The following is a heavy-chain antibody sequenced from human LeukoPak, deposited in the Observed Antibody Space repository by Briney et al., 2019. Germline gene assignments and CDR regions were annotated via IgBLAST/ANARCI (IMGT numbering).Heavy chain of an antibody. V-gene: IGHV4-59*01. Sequence: SETLSLTCIDSGGSISSDYWNWIRQPPGKGLEWIGYIYYSGSTNYNPSLKSRVTISVDTSKIQFSLKLSSVTAADTAVYYCARAVSASTVYYFDYWGQGTLVTVSS. CDR2: IYYSGST. CDR3: ARAVSASTVYYFDY. D-gene: IGHD4-17*01. CDR1: GGSISSDY. J-gene: IGHJ4*02.